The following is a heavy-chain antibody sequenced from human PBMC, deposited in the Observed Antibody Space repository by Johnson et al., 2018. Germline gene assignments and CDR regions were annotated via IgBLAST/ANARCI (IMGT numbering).Heavy chain of an antibody. V-gene: IGHV3-23*04. CDR2: ITNTGGNA. Sequence: VQLVQSGGALVQXGGSLRLXCAASGFRFGSYAMSWLRQAPGRGLEWVSSITNTGGNAYYADFVKGRFTISRDNSKHTPSLHLTSLKVDDAAVYYCANLNWNDRSYVNHWGRGTQVTVSS. J-gene: IGHJ4*02. D-gene: IGHD1-1*01. CDR1: GFRFGSYA. CDR3: ANLNWNDRSYVNH.